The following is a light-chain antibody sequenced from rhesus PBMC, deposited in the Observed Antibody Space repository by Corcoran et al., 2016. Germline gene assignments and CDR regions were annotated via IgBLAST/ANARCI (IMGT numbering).Light chain of an antibody. Sequence: ETVVTQSPATLSFSPGERATLSFRASQRVCSYFAWYQQKPGQAPQLLIYGASSRATGIPARLSGSGSGTDFTLTISSLEPEDVGVYYCQQSSNLWTFGQGTKVEIK. V-gene: IGKV3-24*04. CDR3: QQSSNLWT. J-gene: IGKJ1*01. CDR1: QRVCSY. CDR2: GAS.